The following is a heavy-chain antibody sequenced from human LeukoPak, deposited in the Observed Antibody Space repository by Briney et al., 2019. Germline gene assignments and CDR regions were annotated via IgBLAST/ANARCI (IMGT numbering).Heavy chain of an antibody. CDR3: AKIGWDDAFDI. V-gene: IGHV3-30*02. J-gene: IGHJ3*02. Sequence: GGSLRLSCAASGFTFSSYGMHWVRQAPGKGLDWVAFIHHDGSNKYYADSVRGRFTISRDNSKNTLYLQMNSLRAEDTALYYCAKIGWDDAFDIWGQGTMVTVSS. CDR2: IHHDGSNK. CDR1: GFTFSSYG. D-gene: IGHD6-19*01.